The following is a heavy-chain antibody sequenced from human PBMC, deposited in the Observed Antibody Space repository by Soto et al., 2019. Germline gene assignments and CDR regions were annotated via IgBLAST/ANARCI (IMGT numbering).Heavy chain of an antibody. Sequence: QVQLQQWGAGLLKPSETLSLNCSVFAGSFSGFYWSWIRQAPGKGLEWIGEINDSGSTNYSPSLKSRVFISVDTSRKQFSLELRSLTAADTAVYFCAQGRGAARLRFWGQGTLVTVSS. CDR3: AQGRGAARLRF. J-gene: IGHJ4*02. D-gene: IGHD6-6*01. CDR2: INDSGST. CDR1: AGSFSGFY. V-gene: IGHV4-34*01.